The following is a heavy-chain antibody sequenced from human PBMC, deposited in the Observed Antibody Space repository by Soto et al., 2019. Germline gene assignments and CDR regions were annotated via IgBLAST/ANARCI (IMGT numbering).Heavy chain of an antibody. CDR3: ARGKYSSGWMNDY. V-gene: IGHV3-72*01. J-gene: IGHJ4*02. CDR1: GFTFSDHY. Sequence: EVQLVQSGGGLVQPGGSLRLSCAASGFTFSDHYMDWVRQAPGKGLEWVGRSRNKANSYTTEYAASVKGRFTISRDDSKNSLFLQMDSLKTEDTAVYYCARGKYSSGWMNDYWGQGTLVTVSS. D-gene: IGHD6-19*01. CDR2: SRNKANSYTT.